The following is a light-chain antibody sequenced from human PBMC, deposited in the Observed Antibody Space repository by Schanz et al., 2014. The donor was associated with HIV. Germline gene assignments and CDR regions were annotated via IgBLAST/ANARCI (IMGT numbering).Light chain of an antibody. J-gene: IGLJ3*02. Sequence: QSVLTQPPSVSGAPGQRVTISCTGSRSNIGAGFDVHWYQQLPGASPKLLIYDNTKRPSGVPDRFSGSQSGTSASLAISGLQSEDESDFFCATWDDSLDGWVFGGGTKLTVL. CDR3: ATWDDSLDGWV. CDR1: RSNIGAGFD. V-gene: IGLV1-40*01. CDR2: DNT.